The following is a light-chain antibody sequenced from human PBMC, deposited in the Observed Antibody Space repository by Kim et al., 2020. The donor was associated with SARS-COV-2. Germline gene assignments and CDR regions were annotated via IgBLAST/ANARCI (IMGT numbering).Light chain of an antibody. CDR3: QQRLNWPPS. J-gene: IGKJ1*01. CDR1: QSVDTY. CDR2: DAS. V-gene: IGKV3-11*01. Sequence: ETVLTQSPATLSLSPGQRATLSCRASQSVDTYLAWYQQRPGQAPRLLIYDASKRATGFPARFSGSGSGTDFTLTISSLEPEDFAVYYCQQRLNWPPSFGQGTKVDIK.